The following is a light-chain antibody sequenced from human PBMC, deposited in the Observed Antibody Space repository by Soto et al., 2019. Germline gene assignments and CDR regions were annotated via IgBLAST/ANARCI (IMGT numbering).Light chain of an antibody. CDR1: QGISSW. J-gene: IGKJ1*01. CDR2: AAS. V-gene: IGKV1-12*01. Sequence: DIQMTQSPSSVSASVGDRVTMTCRASQGISSWLVWYQQIAGKAPKLLIYAASKLQSGVPSRFSGSGSGTDFTLTISSLQPEDSATYYCQQANRFPQTFGQGTKVEIK. CDR3: QQANRFPQT.